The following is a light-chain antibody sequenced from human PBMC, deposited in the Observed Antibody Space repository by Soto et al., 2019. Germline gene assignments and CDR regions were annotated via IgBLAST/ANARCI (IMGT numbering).Light chain of an antibody. CDR1: QSVSSN. CDR2: GAS. V-gene: IGKV3-15*01. J-gene: IGKJ5*01. Sequence: EIVMTQSPATLSVSPGERATLSCRASQSVSSNLAWYQQKPGQAPRLLIYGASTRATGIPARFSGSGSGPESTLTVSSLQSEDFAVYYCRQYNNWPPITFGQGARLEF. CDR3: RQYNNWPPIT.